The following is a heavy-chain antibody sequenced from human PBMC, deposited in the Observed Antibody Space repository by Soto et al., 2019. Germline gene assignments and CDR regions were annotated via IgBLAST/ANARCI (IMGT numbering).Heavy chain of an antibody. J-gene: IGHJ4*02. Sequence: EVQLVESGGGLVQPGKALRLSCAASGFTFSKYWMHWVRQAPGKGPVWVSYISGDGTPTDYADSVKGRFTISRDNAKNTLYPQMASLRVEDTAVYYCAIQECTNDVCVGAAVTVGGALEYWGQGARVTVTS. V-gene: IGHV3-74*02. CDR3: AIQECTNDVCVGAAVTVGGALEY. CDR2: ISGDGTPT. CDR1: GFTFSKYW. D-gene: IGHD2-8*01.